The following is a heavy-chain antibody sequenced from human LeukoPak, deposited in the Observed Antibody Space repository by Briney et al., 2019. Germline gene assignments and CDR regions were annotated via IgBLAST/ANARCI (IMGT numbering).Heavy chain of an antibody. D-gene: IGHD5-18*01. J-gene: IGHJ4*02. CDR1: GYTLTELS. Sequence: ASVKVSCKVSGYTLTELSMHWVRQAPGKGLEWMGGFDPEDGETIYAQKSQGRVTMTEDTSTDTAYMELSSLRSEDTAVYYCATPQGDTAMVPYYFDYWGQGTLVTVSS. CDR2: FDPEDGET. CDR3: ATPQGDTAMVPYYFDY. V-gene: IGHV1-24*01.